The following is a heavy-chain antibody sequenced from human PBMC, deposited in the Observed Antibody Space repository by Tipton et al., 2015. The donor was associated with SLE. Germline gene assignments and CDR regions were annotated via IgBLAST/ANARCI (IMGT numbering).Heavy chain of an antibody. D-gene: IGHD3-10*01. CDR3: AKDITLSGSGSHRPLDV. Sequence: RSLRLSCAASGFKFDDYAMHWVRQVPGKGLEWVSSISWKSSRIGYAEAVKGRFTISRDDAKNSLYLQMNSLRAGDTALYYCAKDITLSGSGSHRPLDVWGKGTTVTVSS. V-gene: IGHV3-9*01. CDR1: GFKFDDYA. CDR2: ISWKSSRI. J-gene: IGHJ6*04.